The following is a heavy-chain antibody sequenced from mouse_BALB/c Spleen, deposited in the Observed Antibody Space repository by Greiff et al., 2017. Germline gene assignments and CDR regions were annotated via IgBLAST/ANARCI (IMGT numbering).Heavy chain of an antibody. J-gene: IGHJ2*01. CDR2: IYPGNSDT. CDR1: GYSFTSYW. V-gene: IGHV1-5*01. Sequence: EVKLMESGAELVKPGASVKLSCKASGYSFTSYWMHWVKQRPGQGLEWIGAIYPGNSDTSYNQKFKGKAKLTAVTSASTAYMELSSLTNEDSAVYYCTRKDGSSYPFDYWGQGTTLTVSS. CDR3: TRKDGSSYPFDY. D-gene: IGHD1-1*01.